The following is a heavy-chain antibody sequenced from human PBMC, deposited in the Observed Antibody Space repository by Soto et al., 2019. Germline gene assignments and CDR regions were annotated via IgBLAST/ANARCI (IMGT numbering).Heavy chain of an antibody. V-gene: IGHV4-39*01. CDR3: AGHSGQYIWGSSRYTGIDY. Sequence: SETLSLTCTVSGGSISSTSYYWGWIRQPPGKGLEWIGTIYFSGSTYYKTSLKSRVSISVDTSKNQFSLKLNSVTAADTAVYYCAGHSGQYIWGSSRYTGIDYWGQGTLVTVSS. D-gene: IGHD3-16*02. J-gene: IGHJ4*02. CDR1: GGSISSTSYY. CDR2: IYFSGST.